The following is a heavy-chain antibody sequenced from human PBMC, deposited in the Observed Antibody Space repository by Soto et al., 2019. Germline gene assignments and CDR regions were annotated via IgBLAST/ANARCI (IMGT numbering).Heavy chain of an antibody. V-gene: IGHV1-69*08. CDR1: GGPFSSHT. D-gene: IGHD4-17*01. J-gene: IGHJ2*01. CDR2: IIPALGTT. CDR3: ARPDFGDYWYFDP. Sequence: QDQLVQSGAEVKKPGSSVKVSCKAFGGPFSSHTFSWVRHAPGQGLEWMGRIIPALGTTTYAQKFQGRVTITADESVTTVYMELNSLRTEDTAVYYCARPDFGDYWYFDPWGRGTLVTVSS.